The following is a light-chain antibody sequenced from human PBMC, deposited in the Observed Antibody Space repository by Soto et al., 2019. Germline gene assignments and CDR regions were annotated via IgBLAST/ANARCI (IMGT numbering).Light chain of an antibody. J-gene: IGKJ2*01. CDR1: QSVSSN. CDR3: QQYNNWPPYT. CDR2: GAS. Sequence: EIVMTQSPATLSVSPGERATLSCRASQSVSSNLAWYQQKPGQAPRLLIYGASTRATGIPARFSGSGSGTEFNITILSHQSVDFADYYCQQYNNWPPYTFGQGTKLAIK. V-gene: IGKV3-15*01.